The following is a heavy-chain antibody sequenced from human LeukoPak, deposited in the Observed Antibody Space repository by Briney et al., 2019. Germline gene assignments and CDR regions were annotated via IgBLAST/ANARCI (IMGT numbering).Heavy chain of an antibody. Sequence: SETLSLTCAVYGGSFCGYYWSWIRQPPGKGLEWIGEINDSGSTNYNPSLKSRVTISVDTSKNQFSLKLSSVTAADTAVYYCARASWFFDYWGQGTLVTVSS. CDR2: INDSGST. J-gene: IGHJ4*02. CDR3: ARASWFFDY. CDR1: GGSFCGYY. V-gene: IGHV4-34*01. D-gene: IGHD3-22*01.